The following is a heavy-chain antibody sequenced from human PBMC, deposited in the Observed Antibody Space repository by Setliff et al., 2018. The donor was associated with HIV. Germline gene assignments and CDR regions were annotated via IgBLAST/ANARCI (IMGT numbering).Heavy chain of an antibody. J-gene: IGHJ3*01. CDR3: ARDRIEVVVDGPHDVFDV. V-gene: IGHV4-34*01. D-gene: IGHD2-15*01. CDR2: INHSGST. CDR1: GGSFSGYY. Sequence: SETLSLTCAVYGGSFSGYYWSWIRQPPGKGLEWIGEINHSGSTNYNPSLKSRVTISVDTSKNQFFLKLTSLSAADTAVYYCARDRIEVVVDGPHDVFDVWGRGTTVTVSS.